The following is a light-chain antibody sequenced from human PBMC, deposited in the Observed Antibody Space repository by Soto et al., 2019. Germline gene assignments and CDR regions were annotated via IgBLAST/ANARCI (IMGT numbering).Light chain of an antibody. CDR3: SSYAGSNNYV. CDR2: EVS. Sequence: QSALTQPPSASGSPGQSVTISCIGTSSDVGGYNYVSWYQQHPGKAPKLIISEVSKRPSGVPDRFSGSKSGNTASLTVSGLQAEDEADYYCSSYAGSNNYVFGTGTKLTVL. J-gene: IGLJ1*01. CDR1: SSDVGGYNY. V-gene: IGLV2-8*01.